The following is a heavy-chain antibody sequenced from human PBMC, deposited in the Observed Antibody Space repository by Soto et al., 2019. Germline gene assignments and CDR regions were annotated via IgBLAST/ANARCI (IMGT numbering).Heavy chain of an antibody. J-gene: IGHJ6*03. Sequence: EVQLVESGGGLVQPGGSLRLSCAASGFTVSSNYMSWVRQAPGKGLEWVSVIYSGGSTYYADSVKGRFTISRDNSKNTLYLQMNSLRAEDTAVYYCARDRLRYFDWSAGYYYMDVWGKGTTVTVSS. CDR1: GFTVSSNY. CDR2: IYSGGST. V-gene: IGHV3-66*01. D-gene: IGHD3-9*01. CDR3: ARDRLRYFDWSAGYYYMDV.